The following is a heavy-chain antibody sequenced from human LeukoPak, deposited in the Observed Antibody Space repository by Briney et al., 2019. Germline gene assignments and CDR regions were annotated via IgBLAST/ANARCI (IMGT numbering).Heavy chain of an antibody. J-gene: IGHJ4*02. CDR2: IIAIFGTA. Sequence: SVKVSCKASVGIFSSYAIMWVRQAPAQGLEWMGGIIAIFGTANYAQKVQGRVTITADKSTNTAYMELSSLTSEDTAVYYCSLGLGIAAAELDYWGQGTLVTVSS. CDR3: SLGLGIAAAELDY. V-gene: IGHV1-69*06. D-gene: IGHD6-13*01. CDR1: VGIFSSYA.